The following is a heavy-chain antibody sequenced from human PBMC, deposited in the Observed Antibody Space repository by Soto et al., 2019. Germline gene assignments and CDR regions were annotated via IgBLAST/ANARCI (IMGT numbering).Heavy chain of an antibody. CDR1: GGSISSGGYS. Sequence: TLSLTCAVSGGSISSGGYSWSWIRQPPGKGLEWIGYIYHSGSTYYNPSLKSRVTISVDRSKNQFSLKLSSVTAADTAVYYCARGYGDYAGDFDYWGQGTLVTVSS. V-gene: IGHV4-30-2*01. CDR3: ARGYGDYAGDFDY. CDR2: IYHSGST. D-gene: IGHD4-17*01. J-gene: IGHJ4*02.